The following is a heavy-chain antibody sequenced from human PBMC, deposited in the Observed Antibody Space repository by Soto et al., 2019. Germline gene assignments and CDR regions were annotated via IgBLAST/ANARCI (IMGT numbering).Heavy chain of an antibody. D-gene: IGHD4-4*01. V-gene: IGHV1-46*01. CDR2: INPSGGST. CDR3: ARNSLDYICDY. CDR1: GYTFTSYY. Sequence: ASVKVSCKASGYTFTSYYIHWVRQAPGQGLEWMGVINPSGGSTTYAQRFQGRVTLTRDTSTSTVYMQLSSLSSGDTAVYYCARNSLDYICDYWGQGTLVTVSS. J-gene: IGHJ4*02.